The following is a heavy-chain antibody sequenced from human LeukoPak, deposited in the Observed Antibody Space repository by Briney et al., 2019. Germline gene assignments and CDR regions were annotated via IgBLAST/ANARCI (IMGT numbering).Heavy chain of an antibody. J-gene: IGHJ4*02. CDR3: TTSTHNWNYPDY. CDR2: IKSKTDGGTT. Sequence: GGSLRLSCEASGVTFSNAWMNWVRQAPGKGLEWVGRIKSKTDGGTTDYVAPVKGRFTISRDDSKNTLYLQMNSLKTEDTAVYYCTTSTHNWNYPDYWGQGTLVTVSS. V-gene: IGHV3-15*07. D-gene: IGHD1-20*01. CDR1: GVTFSNAW.